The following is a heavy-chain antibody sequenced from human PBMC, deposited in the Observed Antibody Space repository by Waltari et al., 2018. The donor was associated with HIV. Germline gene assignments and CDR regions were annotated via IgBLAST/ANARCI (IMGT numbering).Heavy chain of an antibody. J-gene: IGHJ4*02. V-gene: IGHV3-30*04. CDR3: ARDGHFYDSRPLDH. CDR2: ISYGGRNK. CDR1: GFTFSPYA. Sequence: QVQLVESGGGVVQPGRSLRLSCAASGFTFSPYAMHWVRQAPGKGLECVAIISYGGRNKYYADSVKGRFTISRDNSKNTVYLQMNSLRGEDTAVYYCARDGHFYDSRPLDHCGQGTLVTVSS. D-gene: IGHD3-22*01.